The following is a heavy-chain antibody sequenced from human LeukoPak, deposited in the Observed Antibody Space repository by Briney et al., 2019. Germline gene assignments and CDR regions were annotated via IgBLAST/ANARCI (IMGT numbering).Heavy chain of an antibody. J-gene: IGHJ4*02. CDR2: ISYDGSNK. CDR1: GFTFSSYA. V-gene: IGHV3-30*04. CDR3: ARDPAGYYDFWSGYYVGGYFDY. D-gene: IGHD3-3*01. Sequence: GGSLRLSCAASGFTFSSYAMHWVRQAPGKGLEWVAVISYDGSNKYYADSVKGRFTISRDNSKNTLYLQMNSLRAEDTAVYYCARDPAGYYDFWSGYYVGGYFDYWGQGTLVTVSS.